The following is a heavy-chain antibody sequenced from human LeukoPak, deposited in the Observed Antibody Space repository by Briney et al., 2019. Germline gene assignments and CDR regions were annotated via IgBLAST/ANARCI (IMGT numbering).Heavy chain of an antibody. V-gene: IGHV4-4*07. Sequence: SETLSLTCTVSGGSISGSISGTYWSWVRQPAGKGLGWIGRIHSSGSTKYNPSLKSRVTMSVDTSKNQLFLRLTSVTAADTALYYCARGSQNYYNPFDNWGQGTLVTVSS. CDR1: GGSISGSISGTY. D-gene: IGHD3-10*01. CDR3: ARGSQNYYNPFDN. CDR2: IHSSGST. J-gene: IGHJ4*02.